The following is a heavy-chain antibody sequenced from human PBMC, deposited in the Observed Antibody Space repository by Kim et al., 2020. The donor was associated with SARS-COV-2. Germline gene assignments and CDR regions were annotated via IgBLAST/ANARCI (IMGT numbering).Heavy chain of an antibody. CDR2: INAGNGNT. J-gene: IGHJ4*02. Sequence: ASVKVSCKASGYTFTSYAMHWVRQAPGQRLEWMGWINAGNGNTKYSQKFQGRVTITRDTSASTAYMELSSLRSEDTAVYYCARGRRGLWFGEFISLHFDYWGQGTLVTVSS. D-gene: IGHD3-10*01. CDR1: GYTFTSYA. CDR3: ARGRRGLWFGEFISLHFDY. V-gene: IGHV1-3*01.